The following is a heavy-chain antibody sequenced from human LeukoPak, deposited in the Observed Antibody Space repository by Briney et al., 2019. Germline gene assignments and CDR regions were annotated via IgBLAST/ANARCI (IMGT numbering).Heavy chain of an antibody. V-gene: IGHV3-30*02. Sequence: PGGSLRLSCAASGFTFSSYGMHWVRQAPGKGLEWVAFIRYDGSNKYYADSVKGRFTISRDNSKNPLYLQMNSLRAEDTAVYYCAKVFYYYGSGSYYPASAFDYWGQGTLVTVSS. D-gene: IGHD3-10*01. CDR1: GFTFSSYG. CDR2: IRYDGSNK. CDR3: AKVFYYYGSGSYYPASAFDY. J-gene: IGHJ4*02.